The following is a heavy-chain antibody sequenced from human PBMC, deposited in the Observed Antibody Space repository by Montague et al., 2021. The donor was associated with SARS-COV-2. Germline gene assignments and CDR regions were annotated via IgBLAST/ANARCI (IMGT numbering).Heavy chain of an antibody. D-gene: IGHD4-17*01. CDR3: ARDDPMTTNDY. Sequence: LSLTCAVSGDSFGNGHWWSWVRQAPDKGLEWVAVIYYDGSNKYYADSVNGRFTISTDNSQNTLYLPMNSLRAEDTAWYDCARDDPMTTNDYWGQGTLVTVSS. CDR2: IYYDGSNK. V-gene: IGHV3-30*03. J-gene: IGHJ4*02. CDR1: GDSFGNGHW.